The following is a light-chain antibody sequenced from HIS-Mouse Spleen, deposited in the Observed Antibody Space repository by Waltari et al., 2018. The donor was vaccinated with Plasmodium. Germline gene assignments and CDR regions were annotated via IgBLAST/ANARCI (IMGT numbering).Light chain of an antibody. CDR3: QQYYSYPYT. Sequence: AIRMTQSPSSFPASTGDKVTITCRASQGISSYLAWFQQKPGKAPKILIYAASTLQSGVPSRFSGSGSGTDFTLTISCLQSEDFATYYCQQYYSYPYTFGQGTKLEIK. CDR1: QGISSY. CDR2: AAS. J-gene: IGKJ2*01. V-gene: IGKV1-8*01.